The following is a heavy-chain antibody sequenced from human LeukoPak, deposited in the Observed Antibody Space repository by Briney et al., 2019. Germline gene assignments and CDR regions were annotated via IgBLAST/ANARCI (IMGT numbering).Heavy chain of an antibody. V-gene: IGHV3-64*01. CDR2: INTNGGTT. Sequence: GGSLRLSCVASGFTFSNSAMHWVRKAPGKGLEYVSAINTNGGTTYYANSVKGRFTISRDNSKNTVYLQMGSLRAEDMAVYYCVRTSGSLDYWGQGTLVTVSS. J-gene: IGHJ4*02. CDR1: GFTFSNSA. CDR3: VRTSGSLDY. D-gene: IGHD1-26*01.